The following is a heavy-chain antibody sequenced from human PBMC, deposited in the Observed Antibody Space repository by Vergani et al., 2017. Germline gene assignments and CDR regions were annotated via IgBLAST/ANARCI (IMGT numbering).Heavy chain of an antibody. CDR1: GFTFGDYA. Sequence: EVQLVESGGGLVQPGRSLRLSCTASGFTFGDYAMSWVRQAPGKGLEWVGFISSKAYGGTKEYAASVKGRFTISRDDSKSIAYLQRNSMNTEDTAVYYCTTIASWGVKLYYFGYWGQGTLVTVSS. J-gene: IGHJ4*02. CDR3: TTIASWGVKLYYFGY. V-gene: IGHV3-49*04. D-gene: IGHD3-10*01. CDR2: ISSKAYGGTK.